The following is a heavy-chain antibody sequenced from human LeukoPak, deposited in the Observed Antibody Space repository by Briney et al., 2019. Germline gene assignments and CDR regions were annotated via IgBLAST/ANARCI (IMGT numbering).Heavy chain of an antibody. J-gene: IGHJ4*02. CDR2: ISWNSGSI. D-gene: IGHD2-2*01. V-gene: IGHV3-9*01. CDR1: GFTFDDYA. Sequence: GRSLRLSCAASGFTFDDYAMHWVRQAPGKGLEWVSGISWNSGSIGYADSVKGRFTISRDNAKNSLYLQMNSLRAEDTALYYCAKGTPQLGYCSSTSCPFDYWGQGTLVTVSS. CDR3: AKGTPQLGYCSSTSCPFDY.